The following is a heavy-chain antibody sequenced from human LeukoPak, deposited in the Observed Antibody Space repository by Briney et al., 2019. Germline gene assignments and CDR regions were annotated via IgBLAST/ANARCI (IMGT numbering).Heavy chain of an antibody. CDR3: AMRAGGRGAGLPTFDY. Sequence: SETLSLTCTVSGGSISSGGYYWRWLRQPPGKGLEWIGYIYHSGSTYYNPSLKSRVTISVDTSKNQFSLKLSSVTAADTAVYYCAMRAGGRGAGLPTFDYWGQGTLVTVSS. J-gene: IGHJ4*02. V-gene: IGHV4-30-2*05. CDR2: IYHSGST. D-gene: IGHD1-26*01. CDR1: GGSISSGGYY.